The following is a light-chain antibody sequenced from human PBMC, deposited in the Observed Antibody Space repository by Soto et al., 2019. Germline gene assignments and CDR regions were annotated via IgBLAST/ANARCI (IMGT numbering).Light chain of an antibody. CDR1: QGIGND. CDR3: LPDYNLPLS. V-gene: IGKV1-6*01. CDR2: AAS. J-gene: IGKJ4*01. Sequence: AIQMTQSPSSLSASVGDRVTITCRASQGIGNDLAWYQQRPGKAPKLLIYAASSLQSGVPSRFSGSGSGTDSTLTFSSLQPGDFATCYCLPDYNLPLSFGGGTEVEIK.